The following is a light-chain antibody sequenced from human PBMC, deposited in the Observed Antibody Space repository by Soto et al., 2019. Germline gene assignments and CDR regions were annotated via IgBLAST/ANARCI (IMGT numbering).Light chain of an antibody. Sequence: DIQMTQSPSSLSASVGDRVTISCRASQSISTYLSWYQQKPGKAPNHLIYTASSLQSGVPSRFSGSGSGTDFTLTISSLQPEDFATYYCQKSYSGWSFGQGTKVDIK. CDR2: TAS. J-gene: IGKJ1*01. CDR1: QSISTY. V-gene: IGKV1-39*01. CDR3: QKSYSGWS.